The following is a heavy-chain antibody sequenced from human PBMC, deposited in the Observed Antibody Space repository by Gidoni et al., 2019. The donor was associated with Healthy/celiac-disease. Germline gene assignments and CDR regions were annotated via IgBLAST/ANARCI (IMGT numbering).Heavy chain of an antibody. CDR1: GFTFSSYA. V-gene: IGHV3-30*04. D-gene: IGHD5-18*01. CDR3: ARDRYWGYSYGGNWFDP. J-gene: IGHJ5*02. Sequence: QVQLVESGGGVVQPGRSLRLSCAASGFTFSSYAMHWVRQAPGKGLEWVAGKSEYGSNKYYADSVKGRFTISRDNSKNTLYLQMNSLRAEDTAVYYCARDRYWGYSYGGNWFDPWGQGTLVTVSS. CDR2: KSEYGSNK.